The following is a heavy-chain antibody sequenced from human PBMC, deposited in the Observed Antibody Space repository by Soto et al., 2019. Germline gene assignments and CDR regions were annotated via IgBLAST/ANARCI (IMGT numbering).Heavy chain of an antibody. Sequence: QVQLQESGPGLVKPSGTLSLTCAVSGGSISSSNWWSWVRQPPGKGLEWIGEIYHSGSTNYNPSLKSRVTISVDKSKNQFSLKLSYVTAADTAVYYCASGTLNYGDHHYFDYWGQGTLVTVSS. CDR3: ASGTLNYGDHHYFDY. J-gene: IGHJ4*02. CDR1: GGSISSSNW. D-gene: IGHD4-17*01. V-gene: IGHV4-4*02. CDR2: IYHSGST.